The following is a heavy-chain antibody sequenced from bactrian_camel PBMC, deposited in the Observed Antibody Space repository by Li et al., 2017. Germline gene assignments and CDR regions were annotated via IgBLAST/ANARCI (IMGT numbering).Heavy chain of an antibody. V-gene: IGHV3S55*01. CDR3: AAFKLGDYCEGVAAYASH. CDR2: IDADGET. Sequence: HVQLVESGGGSAQAGGSLRLSCKLSESHNVDYCMGWYRQATGKEREEVAVIDADGETTYADSVKGRFAISQDVPKNTIYLRMNSVRPDDTAVYYCAAFKLGDYCEGVAAYASHWGQGTQVTVS. CDR1: ESHNVDYC. J-gene: IGHJ4*01. D-gene: IGHD1*01.